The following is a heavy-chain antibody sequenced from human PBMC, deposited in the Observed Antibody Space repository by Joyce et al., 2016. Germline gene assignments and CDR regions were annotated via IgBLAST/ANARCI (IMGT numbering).Heavy chain of an antibody. D-gene: IGHD4-17*01. Sequence: EVQLVESGGGLVQPGGSLRLSCAASGFTFSSYSMTWVCQEPGKGLEWVSYISSSSRTIYYADSVKGRFTITRDNAKNSLYLQMNSLRAEDTAVYYCAKADYGDKIDAFDIWGQGTMVTVSS. CDR2: ISSSSRTI. V-gene: IGHV3-48*01. J-gene: IGHJ3*02. CDR3: AKADYGDKIDAFDI. CDR1: GFTFSSYS.